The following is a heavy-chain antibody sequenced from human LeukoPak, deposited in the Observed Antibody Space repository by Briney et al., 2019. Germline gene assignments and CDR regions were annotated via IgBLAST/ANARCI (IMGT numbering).Heavy chain of an antibody. CDR1: GSTLTELS. J-gene: IGHJ5*02. CDR2: FDPEDGET. V-gene: IGHV1-24*01. CDR3: AAEHEKVDYRSTWFDP. D-gene: IGHD4/OR15-4a*01. Sequence: GASVQVSCQVSGSTLTELSMHWVRQAPGKGLEWMGGFDPEDGETFYAQDFQGRVIMTEDTSTDTAYMELSSLRSEDTAVYYCAAEHEKVDYRSTWFDPWGQGTLVTVSS.